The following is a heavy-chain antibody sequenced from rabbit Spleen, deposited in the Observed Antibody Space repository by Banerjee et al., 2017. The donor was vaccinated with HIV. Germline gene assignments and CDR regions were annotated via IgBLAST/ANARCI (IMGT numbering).Heavy chain of an antibody. V-gene: IGHV1S40*01. CDR2: IYTGSGDT. J-gene: IGHJ4*01. CDR3: ARDQGYSYNFATGDFDL. Sequence: QSLEESGGGLVQPEGSLTLTCTASGFSFSSSYYMCWVRQAPGKGLEWIGCIYTGSGDTAYASWATGRFTVSKTSSTTVTLQLNSLTAADTATYFCARDQGYSYNFATGDFDLWGPGTLVTVS. CDR1: GFSFSSSYY. D-gene: IGHD6-1*01.